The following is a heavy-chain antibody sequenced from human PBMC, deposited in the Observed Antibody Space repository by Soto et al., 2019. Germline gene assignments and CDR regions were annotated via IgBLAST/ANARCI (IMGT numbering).Heavy chain of an antibody. CDR2: IYYSGST. CDR1: GGSISSSSYY. Sequence: PSETLSLTCTVSGGSISSSSYYWGWIRQPPGKGLEWIGSIYYSGSTYYNPSLKSRVTISVDTSKNQFSLKLSSVTAADTAVYYCAKGGSGSYSNAFDLCCQGTMVTVS. CDR3: AKGGSGSYSNAFDL. J-gene: IGHJ3*01. D-gene: IGHD3-10*01. V-gene: IGHV4-39*01.